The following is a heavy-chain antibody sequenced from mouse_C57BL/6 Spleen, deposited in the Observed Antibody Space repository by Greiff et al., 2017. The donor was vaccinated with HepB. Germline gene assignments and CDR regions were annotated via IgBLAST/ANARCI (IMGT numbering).Heavy chain of an antibody. J-gene: IGHJ4*01. CDR3: AREVRAPMDY. CDR1: GYAFSSSW. CDR2: IYPGDGDT. V-gene: IGHV1-82*01. Sequence: VKLMESGPELVKPGASVKISCKASGYAFSSSWMNWVKQRPGKGLEWIGRIYPGDGDTNYNGKFKGKATLTADKSSSTAYMQLSSLTSEDSAVYFCAREVRAPMDYWGQGTSVTVSS.